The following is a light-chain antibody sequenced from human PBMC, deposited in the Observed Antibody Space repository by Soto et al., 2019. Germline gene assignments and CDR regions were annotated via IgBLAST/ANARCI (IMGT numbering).Light chain of an antibody. CDR1: QSVSTS. J-gene: IGKJ2*01. CDR3: QQRASWNT. V-gene: IGKV3-11*01. Sequence: EIVLTQSPATLSLSPGERATLSCRASQSVSTSLAWYQQKPGQAPRLLIYDASNRATGIPPRFSGSGSGTDFTLTISSLEPEDLAVYYCQQRASWNTFGQGTKLEIK. CDR2: DAS.